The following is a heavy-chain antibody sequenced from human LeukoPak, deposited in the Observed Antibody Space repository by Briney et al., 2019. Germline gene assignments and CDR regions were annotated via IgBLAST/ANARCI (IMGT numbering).Heavy chain of an antibody. D-gene: IGHD6-13*01. CDR3: ARVGKPYSSSWLTGIYYYYYMDV. Sequence: GGSLRLSCAASGFTFDDYGMSWVGQAPGKGLEWVSGINWNGGSTGYADSVKGRFTISRDNAKNSLYLQMNSLRAEDTALYYCARVGKPYSSSWLTGIYYYYYMDVWGKGTTVTVSS. V-gene: IGHV3-20*04. CDR1: GFTFDDYG. J-gene: IGHJ6*03. CDR2: INWNGGST.